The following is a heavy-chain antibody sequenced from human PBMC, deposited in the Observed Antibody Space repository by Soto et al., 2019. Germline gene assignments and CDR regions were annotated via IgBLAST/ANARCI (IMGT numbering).Heavy chain of an antibody. Sequence: SETLSLTCNVSGASISSGAYYWSWIRQHPGKGLEWIGYIFYTGSTSYNPSLKSRLSISVDTSKNQFSLKLTSVTAADTAVYYCARRIVLVTTDHFDYWGQGTLVTVSS. J-gene: IGHJ4*02. CDR2: IFYTGST. CDR1: GASISSGAYY. V-gene: IGHV4-31*03. CDR3: ARRIVLVTTDHFDY. D-gene: IGHD2-21*02.